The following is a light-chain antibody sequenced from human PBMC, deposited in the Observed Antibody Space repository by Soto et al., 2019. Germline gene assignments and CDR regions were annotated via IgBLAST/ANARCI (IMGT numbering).Light chain of an antibody. Sequence: QPPAAAGTPGRRVVISCSGSSSNIGSNTVNWYQQLPGTAPKLLIYSNNHRPSGVPDRFSGSKSGTSASLAISGLQSDDEADYYCAAWDDSLNGYVFATGTRSPS. CDR3: AAWDDSLNGYV. CDR2: SNN. J-gene: IGLJ1*01. V-gene: IGLV1-44*01. CDR1: SSNIGSNT.